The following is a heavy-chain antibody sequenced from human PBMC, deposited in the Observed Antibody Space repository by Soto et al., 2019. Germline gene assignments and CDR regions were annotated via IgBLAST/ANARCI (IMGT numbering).Heavy chain of an antibody. V-gene: IGHV1-8*01. CDR3: AREGGYSYGFDY. CDR1: GYTFTSYD. CDR2: MNPNSGNT. Sequence: QVQLVQSGAEVKKPGASVKVSCKASGYTFTSYDINWVRQATGQGLEWMGWMNPNSGNTGYAQKWQGRVTMSRNTSIRTAYMELSSLRSEDTAVYYCAREGGYSYGFDYGGQGTLVTVSS. J-gene: IGHJ4*02. D-gene: IGHD5-18*01.